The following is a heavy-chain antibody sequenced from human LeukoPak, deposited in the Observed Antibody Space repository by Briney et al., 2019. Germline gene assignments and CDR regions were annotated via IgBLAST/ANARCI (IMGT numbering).Heavy chain of an antibody. CDR2: MNPNSGNT. J-gene: IGHJ5*02. Sequence: ASVKVSCKASGYTFTSYDINWVRPATGQGLEWMGWMNPNSGNTGYAQKFQGRVTMTRNTSISTAYMELSSLRSEDTAVYYCARAPKRTAPFDPWGQGTLVTVSS. V-gene: IGHV1-8*01. CDR3: ARAPKRTAPFDP. CDR1: GYTFTSYD.